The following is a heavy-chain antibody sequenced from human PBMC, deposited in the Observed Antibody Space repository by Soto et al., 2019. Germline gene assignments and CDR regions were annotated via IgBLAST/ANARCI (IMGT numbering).Heavy chain of an antibody. CDR2: IKGDGSAK. Sequence: EVQLEESAGGLVQPGGSLRLSCAASGFTFGNYWMTWVRQAPGKGLEWVANIKGDGSAKSYLDSVRGRFTVSRDNAEHSLFLQMNILRAEDTALYYCARDVSPGRSGYYLDAFDIWGQGTMVTVS. CDR3: ARDVSPGRSGYYLDAFDI. D-gene: IGHD3-22*01. V-gene: IGHV3-7*05. CDR1: GFTFGNYW. J-gene: IGHJ3*02.